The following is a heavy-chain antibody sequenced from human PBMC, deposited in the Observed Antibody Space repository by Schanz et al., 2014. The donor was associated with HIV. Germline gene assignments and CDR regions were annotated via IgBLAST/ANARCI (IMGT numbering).Heavy chain of an antibody. CDR3: ARDQFRGAFDI. J-gene: IGHJ3*02. CDR1: GGSISRNY. Sequence: QVQLQESGPRLVKPSETLSLTCAVSGGSISRNYWTWIRQPPGKGLEWIGYIYFSGSTYLNPSLKSRVTILVDTSKNQFSLKLSSVTAADTAVYYCARDQFRGAFDIWGQGTMVTVSS. V-gene: IGHV4-59*01. CDR2: IYFSGST.